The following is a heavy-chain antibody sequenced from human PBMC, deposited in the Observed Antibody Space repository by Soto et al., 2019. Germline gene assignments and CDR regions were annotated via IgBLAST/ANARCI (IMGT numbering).Heavy chain of an antibody. J-gene: IGHJ4*02. CDR1: GFTFSSYG. CDR2: ISYDGSNK. CDR3: ATELSPPYSSGPEHYFDY. D-gene: IGHD6-19*01. Sequence: QVQLVESGGGVVQPGRSLRLSCAASGFTFSSYGMHWVRQAPGKGLEWVAVISYDGSNKYYADSVKGRFTISRDNSKNTLYLQMNSLRAEDTAVYYCATELSPPYSSGPEHYFDYWGQGTLVTVSS. V-gene: IGHV3-30*03.